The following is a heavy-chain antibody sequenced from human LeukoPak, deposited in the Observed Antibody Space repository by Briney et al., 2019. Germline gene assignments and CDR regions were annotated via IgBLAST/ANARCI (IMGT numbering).Heavy chain of an antibody. Sequence: SETLSLTCTVSGGSISSSSYYWGWIRQPPGKGLEWIGSIYYSGSTYYNPSLKSRVTISVDTSKNQFSLKLSSVTAADTAVYYCARAGDIVVVPAAIWFDPWGQGTLVTVSS. V-gene: IGHV4-39*07. D-gene: IGHD2-2*01. J-gene: IGHJ5*02. CDR2: IYYSGST. CDR1: GGSISSSSYY. CDR3: ARAGDIVVVPAAIWFDP.